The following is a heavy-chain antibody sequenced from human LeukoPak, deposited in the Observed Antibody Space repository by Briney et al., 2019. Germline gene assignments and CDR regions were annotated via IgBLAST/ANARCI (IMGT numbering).Heavy chain of an antibody. J-gene: IGHJ4*02. D-gene: IGHD3-10*01. Sequence: GGSLRLSCAASGFTVSNSFMSWVRQAPGKGLEWVSIIYSGGSAYYADSVKGRFTISRDNSKNTLYLQMNSLRAEDTAVYYCTRVYGPGSYYSHCWGQGTLVTVSS. V-gene: IGHV3-53*01. CDR1: GFTVSNSF. CDR3: TRVYGPGSYYSHC. CDR2: IYSGGSA.